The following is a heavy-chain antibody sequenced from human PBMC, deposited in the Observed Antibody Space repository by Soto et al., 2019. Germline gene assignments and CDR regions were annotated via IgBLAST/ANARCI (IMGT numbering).Heavy chain of an antibody. Sequence: QVQLVQSGAEVKKPGSSVKVSCKASGGTFSSYAISWVRQAPGQGLEWMGGIIPIFGTANYAQKFQGRVTITADESTSTAYMELSSLRSEDTAVYYCARGRRTAMVTSPSYYYYGMDVWGQGTTVTVSS. CDR2: IIPIFGTA. J-gene: IGHJ6*02. V-gene: IGHV1-69*01. CDR3: ARGRRTAMVTSPSYYYYGMDV. CDR1: GGTFSSYA. D-gene: IGHD5-18*01.